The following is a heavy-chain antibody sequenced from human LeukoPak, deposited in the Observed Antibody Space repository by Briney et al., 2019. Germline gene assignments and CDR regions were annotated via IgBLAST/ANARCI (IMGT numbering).Heavy chain of an antibody. CDR1: GGSISSYY. J-gene: IGHJ4*02. V-gene: IGHV4-59*01. D-gene: IGHD3-22*01. CDR2: IYYSGST. Sequence: SETLSLTCTVSGGSISSYYWSWIRQPPGKGLEWIGYIYYSGSTNYNPSLKSRFTISVDTSKNQFSLKLSSVTAADTAVYYCARMGTYYYDSSGYYPFDYWGQGTLVTVSS. CDR3: ARMGTYYYDSSGYYPFDY.